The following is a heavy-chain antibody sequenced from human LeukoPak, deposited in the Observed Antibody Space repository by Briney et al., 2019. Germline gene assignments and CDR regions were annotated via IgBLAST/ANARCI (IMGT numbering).Heavy chain of an antibody. CDR3: ARNDEYRWLQKPTYFDY. Sequence: GGSLRLSCAASGFTFSSYWMSWVRQAPGKGLEWVANIKQDGSEKYYVDSAKGRFTISRDNAKNSLYLQMNSLRAEDTAVYYCARNDEYRWLQKPTYFDYWGQGTLVTVSS. D-gene: IGHD5-24*01. J-gene: IGHJ4*02. V-gene: IGHV3-7*01. CDR1: GFTFSSYW. CDR2: IKQDGSEK.